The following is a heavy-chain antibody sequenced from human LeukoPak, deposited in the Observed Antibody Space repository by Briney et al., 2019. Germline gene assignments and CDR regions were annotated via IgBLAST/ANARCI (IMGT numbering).Heavy chain of an antibody. V-gene: IGHV3-21*01. J-gene: IGHJ4*02. Sequence: AGGSLRLSCAASGFTFSDYWMSWVRQAPGKGLEWVSSISSSSSYIYYADSVNGRFTISRGNAKNSLYLQMNSLRAEDTAVYYCARARGGFDYWGQGTLVTVSS. CDR1: GFTFSDYW. D-gene: IGHD3-10*01. CDR2: ISSSSSYI. CDR3: ARARGGFDY.